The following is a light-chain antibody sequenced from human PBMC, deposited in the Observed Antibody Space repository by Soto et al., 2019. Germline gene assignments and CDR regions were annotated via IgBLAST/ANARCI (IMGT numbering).Light chain of an antibody. CDR1: QSISSK. J-gene: IGKJ4*01. CDR3: QQYGDWPGA. CDR2: DAS. Sequence: DIVMTKSPPTLSGSPGERATLPCRASQSISSKLAWYQQRPGQAPRLLIYDASNRATGIPARFSGSGSGTEFTLTISSLQSEDFAVYYCQQYGDWPGAFGGGTKVDIK. V-gene: IGKV3D-15*01.